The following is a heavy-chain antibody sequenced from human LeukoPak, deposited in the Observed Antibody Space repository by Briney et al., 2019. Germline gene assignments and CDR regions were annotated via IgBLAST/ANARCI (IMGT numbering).Heavy chain of an antibody. CDR3: ARDFGAFDI. Sequence: GGSLRLSCEASGFFFSSYGMQWVRQVPGKGLEWVALIWYDGTNKYYADSVKGRFTISRDNSKNTLYLQMNSLRAEDTAVYYCARDFGAFDIWGQGTMVTVSS. V-gene: IGHV3-33*01. D-gene: IGHD3-10*01. J-gene: IGHJ3*02. CDR1: GFFFSSYG. CDR2: IWYDGTNK.